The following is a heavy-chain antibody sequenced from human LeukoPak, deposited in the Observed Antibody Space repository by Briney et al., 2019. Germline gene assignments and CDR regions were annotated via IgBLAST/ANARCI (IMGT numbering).Heavy chain of an antibody. Sequence: PGGSLRLSCAASGFTFDDYGMSWVRQAPGKGLEWVSGINWNGGSTGYADSVKGRFTISRDNAKNSLYLQMNSLRAEDTAVYYCARRGPYDSSGYYLGAFDIWGQGTMVTVSS. J-gene: IGHJ3*02. CDR3: ARRGPYDSSGYYLGAFDI. CDR2: INWNGGST. D-gene: IGHD3-22*01. V-gene: IGHV3-20*04. CDR1: GFTFDDYG.